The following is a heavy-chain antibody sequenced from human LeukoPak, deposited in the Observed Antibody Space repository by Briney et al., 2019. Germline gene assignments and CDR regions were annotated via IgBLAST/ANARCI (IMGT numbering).Heavy chain of an antibody. CDR1: GYSFTSYW. CDR3: ASQYCGGDCLSAFDI. V-gene: IGHV5-51*01. CDR2: IYPGDSDT. Sequence: GESLKISCKGSGYSFTSYWIGWVRQMPGKGLEWMGIIYPGDSDTRYSPSFQGQVTISADKSISTAYLQWSSLKASDTAMYYCASQYCGGDCLSAFDIWGQGTMVTVSS. J-gene: IGHJ3*02. D-gene: IGHD2-21*02.